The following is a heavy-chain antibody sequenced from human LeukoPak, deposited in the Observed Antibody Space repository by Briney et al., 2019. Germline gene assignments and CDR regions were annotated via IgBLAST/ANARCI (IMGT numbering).Heavy chain of an antibody. CDR1: GASIKSYY. CDR2: IFDSGTT. V-gene: IGHV4-59*08. Sequence: TSETLSLTCTVSGASIKSYYWSWIRQPPGKGLEWVGYIFDSGTTNYNPSLKSRVTISVDTSKNQFSLKLSSVTAADTAVYYCSVRLGDRSTSFDPWGQGTLVTVSS. J-gene: IGHJ5*02. D-gene: IGHD3-16*01. CDR3: SVRLGDRSTSFDP.